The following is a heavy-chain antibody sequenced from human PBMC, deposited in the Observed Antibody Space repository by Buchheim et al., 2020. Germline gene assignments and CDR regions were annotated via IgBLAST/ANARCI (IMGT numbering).Heavy chain of an antibody. CDR1: SGSVGSRTYH. D-gene: IGHD3-9*01. CDR2: ISYTEST. CDR3: ARDRAGDYDIMTGTYFYGMDV. J-gene: IGHJ6*02. Sequence: QVQLRESGPGLLKPSETLSLTCTVSSGSVGSRTYHWSWIRQPPGKGLEWIGHISYTESTNYSPSLKSRATISVDMSKNQFSLKLTSMTAADTAVYYCARDRAGDYDIMTGTYFYGMDVWGQGTT. V-gene: IGHV4-61*01.